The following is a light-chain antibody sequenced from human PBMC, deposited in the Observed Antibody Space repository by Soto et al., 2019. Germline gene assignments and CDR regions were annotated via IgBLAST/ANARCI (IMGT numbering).Light chain of an antibody. CDR2: GAS. V-gene: IGKV3-15*01. Sequence: EVVMTQSPATLSVSLWERATLSCRASQGVSGTLAGYQQKPGLAPRLLIYGASTRATGIPARFSGSGSGSECTPTISSLQSEHFAVYYCKQYNSWPLFGQGTKVDI. CDR1: QGVSGT. J-gene: IGKJ1*01. CDR3: KQYNSWPL.